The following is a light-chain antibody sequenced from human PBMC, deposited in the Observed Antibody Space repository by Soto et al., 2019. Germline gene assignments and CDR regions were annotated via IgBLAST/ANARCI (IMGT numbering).Light chain of an antibody. J-gene: IGKJ1*01. CDR1: QSVSSN. Sequence: EIVMTQSPATPSVSPGERATLSCRASQSVSSNLAWYQQKPGQAPRLLIYGASTRATGIPARFSGSGSGTEFTLTISSLQSEDFAVYYCQQYNNWLWTFGQGTKV. CDR3: QQYNNWLWT. V-gene: IGKV3-15*01. CDR2: GAS.